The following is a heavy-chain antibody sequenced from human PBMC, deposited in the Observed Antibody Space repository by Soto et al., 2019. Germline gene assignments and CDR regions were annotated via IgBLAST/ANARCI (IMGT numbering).Heavy chain of an antibody. J-gene: IGHJ4*02. CDR1: GYTFTSYA. V-gene: IGHV1-3*01. CDR2: INAGNGNT. D-gene: IGHD3-22*01. CDR3: ARTSGDYLYDY. Sequence: QVQLVQSGAEVKKPGASVKVSCKASGYTFTSYAMHWVRQAPGQRLEWMRWINAGNGNTKYSQKFQGRVTVTRDTSASKAYMELSSLRPEDTAVYDCARTSGDYLYDYWGQETLVTVSS.